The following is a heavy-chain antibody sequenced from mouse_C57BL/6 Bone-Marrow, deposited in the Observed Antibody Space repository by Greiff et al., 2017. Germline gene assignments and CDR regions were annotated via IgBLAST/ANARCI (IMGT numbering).Heavy chain of an antibody. D-gene: IGHD1-1*01. V-gene: IGHV1-61*01. CDR1: GYTFTSYW. J-gene: IGHJ2*01. CDR2: IYPSDSET. Sequence: VQLQQPGAELVRPGSSVKLSCKASGYTFTSYWMDWVKQRPGQGPEWIGNIYPSDSETPYNQKFKDKATLTVDKSSSTAYMQLSSLTSEDSAVYYCARGGSSFFDYWGQGTTLTVSS. CDR3: ARGGSSFFDY.